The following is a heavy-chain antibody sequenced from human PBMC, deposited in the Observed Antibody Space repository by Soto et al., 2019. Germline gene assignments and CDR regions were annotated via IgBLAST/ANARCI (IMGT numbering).Heavy chain of an antibody. Sequence: GGSLRLSCAASGFTFSSYSMNWVRQAPGKGLEWVSSISSSSSYIYYADSVKGRFTISRDNAKNSLYLQMNSLRAEDTAVYYCAAITPRRYYVYVWGSYRFMDFDYWGQGTVVKVSS. CDR3: AAITPRRYYVYVWGSYRFMDFDY. CDR2: ISSSSSYI. J-gene: IGHJ4*02. CDR1: GFTFSSYS. V-gene: IGHV3-21*01. D-gene: IGHD3-16*02.